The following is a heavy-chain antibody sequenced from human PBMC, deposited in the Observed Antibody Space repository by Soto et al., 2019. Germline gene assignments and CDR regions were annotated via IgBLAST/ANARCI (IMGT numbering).Heavy chain of an antibody. CDR1: GGTFSSYA. CDR2: IIPIFGTA. D-gene: IGHD1-1*01. Sequence: SVKVSCKASGGTFSSYAISWVRQAPGQGLEWMGGIIPIFGTANYAQKFQGRVTITADESTSTAYMELSSLRSEDTAVYYCARSRGTKRSYYYYYGMDVWGQGTTVTVSS. CDR3: ARSRGTKRSYYYYYGMDV. J-gene: IGHJ6*02. V-gene: IGHV1-69*13.